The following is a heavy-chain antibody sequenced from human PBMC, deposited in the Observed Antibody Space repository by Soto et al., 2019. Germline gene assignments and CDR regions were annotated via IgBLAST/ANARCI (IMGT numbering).Heavy chain of an antibody. CDR3: ARDYYDSSGYPGPYGMDV. CDR1: GFTFSSYW. V-gene: IGHV3-7*01. J-gene: IGHJ6*02. D-gene: IGHD3-22*01. CDR2: INQDGSEK. Sequence: PGGSLRLSCAASGFTFSSYWMSWVRQAPGKGLEWVANINQDGSEKYYVDSVKGRFTISRDNAKNSLYLQMNSLRAEDTAVYYCARDYYDSSGYPGPYGMDVWGQGTTVTVSS.